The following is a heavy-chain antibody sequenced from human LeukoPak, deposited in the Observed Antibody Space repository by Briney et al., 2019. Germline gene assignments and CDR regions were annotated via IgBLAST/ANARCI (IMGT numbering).Heavy chain of an antibody. J-gene: IGHJ4*02. CDR3: ARALYGDYVFGWVY. D-gene: IGHD4-17*01. V-gene: IGHV3-53*01. CDR2: IYSGGST. CDR1: XXXVXSXX. Sequence: GGSLRLSCAASXXXVXSXXMSWVRXXXXXXXXXXSVIYSGGSTYYADSVKGRFTISRDNSKNTLYLQMNSLRAEDTAVYYCARALYGDYVFGWVYWGQGTLVTVSS.